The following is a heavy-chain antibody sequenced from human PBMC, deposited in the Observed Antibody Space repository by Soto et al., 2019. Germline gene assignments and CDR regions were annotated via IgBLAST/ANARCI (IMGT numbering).Heavy chain of an antibody. Sequence: QVQLQESGPGLVKPSQTLSLTCTVSGGSISSGDYYWSWIRQPPGKGLEGIGYIYYSGSTYYNPSLKSRVTIAVDTSKNQFALKLSSVTAADTAVYYCARELRGYCGGDCHDYWGQGTLVTVSS. CDR2: IYYSGST. CDR3: ARELRGYCGGDCHDY. V-gene: IGHV4-30-4*01. D-gene: IGHD2-21*02. CDR1: GGSISSGDYY. J-gene: IGHJ4*02.